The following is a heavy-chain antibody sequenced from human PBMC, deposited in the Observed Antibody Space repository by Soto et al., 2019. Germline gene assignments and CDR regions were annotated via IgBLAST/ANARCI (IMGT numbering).Heavy chain of an antibody. CDR2: INPRDPPGTCT. D-gene: IGHD1-26*01. CDR1: GYTLTTYF. V-gene: IGHV1-46*01. CDR3: AREALVAGATTGMDV. Sequence: QVQLVQSGAEVKKPGASVKVSCKASGYTLTTYFMHWVRQAPGQGLEGMGVINPRDPPGTCTTYAQKLQGRVTMTTDTSPSTVYMELSRLRSDGTGVYYCAREALVAGATTGMDVWGQGTTVTVSS. J-gene: IGHJ6*02.